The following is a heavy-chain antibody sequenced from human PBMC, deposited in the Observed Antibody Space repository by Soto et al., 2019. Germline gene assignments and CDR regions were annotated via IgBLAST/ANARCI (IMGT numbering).Heavy chain of an antibody. Sequence: GGSLRLSGAASGFTFRSYCMHWVRQGPGEGRVWVSRINDYGDRINCADSVKGRFTISRDDAKSELYLNMNSLRAEDTAVYYCARGGLQPFDYWGQGALVTVSS. J-gene: IGHJ4*02. CDR3: ARGGLQPFDY. CDR2: INDYGDRI. CDR1: GFTFRSYC. D-gene: IGHD2-21*02. V-gene: IGHV3-74*01.